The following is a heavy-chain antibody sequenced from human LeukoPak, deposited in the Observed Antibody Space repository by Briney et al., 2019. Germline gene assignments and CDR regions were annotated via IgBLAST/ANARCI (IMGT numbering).Heavy chain of an antibody. CDR3: ARGGYGASSGFDY. CDR2: VYTSGSP. CDR1: GGSISSYY. Sequence: SETLSLTCTVSGGSISSYYWSWIRQPAGRGLEWIGRVYTSGSPNYNPSLESRVTMSVDTSKNQFSLNLSSVTAADTAVYYCARGGYGASSGFDYWGQGTLVTVSS. J-gene: IGHJ4*02. V-gene: IGHV4-4*07. D-gene: IGHD4-23*01.